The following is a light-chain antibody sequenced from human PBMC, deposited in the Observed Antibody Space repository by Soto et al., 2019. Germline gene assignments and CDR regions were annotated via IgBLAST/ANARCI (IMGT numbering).Light chain of an antibody. CDR2: EGS. V-gene: IGLV2-23*01. CDR1: SSEVGSYNL. Sequence: QSARTQPASVSGSPGQSITISCTGTSSEVGSYNLVSWYQQHPDKAPKLMIYEGSKRPSGVSNRFSGSKSGNTASLTISGLQAEDEADYYCCSYAGSSTLVFGGGTKLTVL. CDR3: CSYAGSSTLV. J-gene: IGLJ3*02.